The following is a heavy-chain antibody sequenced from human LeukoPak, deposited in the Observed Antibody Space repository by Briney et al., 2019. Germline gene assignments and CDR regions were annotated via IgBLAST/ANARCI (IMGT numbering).Heavy chain of an antibody. V-gene: IGHV3-48*02. Sequence: GGSLRLSCAASGFTFSSYGMHWVRQAPGKGLEWVSYISSSSSTIYYADSVKGRFTISRDNAKNSLYLQMNSLRDEDTAVYYCARVAGGIAVASDYWGQGTLVTVSS. CDR2: ISSSSSTI. CDR1: GFTFSSYG. D-gene: IGHD6-19*01. J-gene: IGHJ4*02. CDR3: ARVAGGIAVASDY.